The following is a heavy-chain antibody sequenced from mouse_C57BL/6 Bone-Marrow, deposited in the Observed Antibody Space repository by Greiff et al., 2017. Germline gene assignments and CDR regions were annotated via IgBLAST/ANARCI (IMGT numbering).Heavy chain of an antibody. V-gene: IGHV5-12*01. CDR3: AIHDYYSNPYAMDY. D-gene: IGHD2-5*01. CDR2: ISTGGGST. Sequence: EVQLLESGGGLVQPGGSLKLSCAASGFTFSDYYMYWVRQTPEQRLEWVAYISTGGGSTYYPDTVKGRFTFSRDNAKNTLYLQMSRLKSEDTAMYYCAIHDYYSNPYAMDYWGQGTSVTVSS. J-gene: IGHJ4*01. CDR1: GFTFSDYY.